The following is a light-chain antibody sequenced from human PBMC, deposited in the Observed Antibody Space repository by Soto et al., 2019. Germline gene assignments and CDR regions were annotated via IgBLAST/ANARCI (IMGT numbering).Light chain of an antibody. J-gene: IGLJ2*01. V-gene: IGLV1-44*01. CDR1: SSNIGSNT. CDR3: AAWDDSLNGHVV. Sequence: QSVLTQPPSASGTPGQRVTISCSGSSSNIGSNTVNWYQQLPGTAPKFLIYSNNQRPSGVPDRFSGSKSGTSASLAISGLQSEDEADYYCAAWDDSLNGHVVFDGGTQLTVL. CDR2: SNN.